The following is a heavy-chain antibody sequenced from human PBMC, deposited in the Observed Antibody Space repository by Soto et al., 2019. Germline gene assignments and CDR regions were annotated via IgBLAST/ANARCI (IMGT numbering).Heavy chain of an antibody. V-gene: IGHV1-3*01. Sequence: ASVKGSCKASGYTFTSYAMHWVRQAPGQRLEWMGWINAGNGNTKYSQKFQGRVTITRDTSASTAYMELSSLRSEDTGVYYCANAKEGYYYYGMDVWGQGTTVTVSS. CDR1: GYTFTSYA. CDR2: INAGNGNT. CDR3: ANAKEGYYYYGMDV. J-gene: IGHJ6*02.